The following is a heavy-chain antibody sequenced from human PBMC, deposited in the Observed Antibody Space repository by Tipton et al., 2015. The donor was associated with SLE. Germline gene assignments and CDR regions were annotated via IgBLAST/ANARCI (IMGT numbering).Heavy chain of an antibody. D-gene: IGHD3-10*01. CDR2: ISSTRSAI. J-gene: IGHJ6*02. V-gene: IGHV3-48*01. Sequence: SLRLSCGVSGFTLSDFWVTWLRQAPGKGLEWLSYISSTRSAIHYADSVKGRFTVSRNNAKKSLYLQMNSLRAEDTATYYCAKANSLSSYYHPYAMDVWGQGTTVTVAS. CDR1: GFTLSDFW. CDR3: AKANSLSSYYHPYAMDV.